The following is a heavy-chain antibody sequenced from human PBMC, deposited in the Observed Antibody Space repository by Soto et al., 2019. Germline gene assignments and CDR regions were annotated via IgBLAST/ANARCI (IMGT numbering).Heavy chain of an antibody. CDR1: GFTVSSNY. D-gene: IGHD3-9*01. Sequence: GSLRLSCAASGFTVSSNYMSWVRQVPGKGLEWVSVIYSGGSTYYADSVKGRFTISRDNSKNTLYLQMNSLRAEDTAVYYCARVGYYDILTGEPTQFDYWGQGTLVTVSS. CDR3: ARVGYYDILTGEPTQFDY. V-gene: IGHV3-66*01. J-gene: IGHJ4*02. CDR2: IYSGGST.